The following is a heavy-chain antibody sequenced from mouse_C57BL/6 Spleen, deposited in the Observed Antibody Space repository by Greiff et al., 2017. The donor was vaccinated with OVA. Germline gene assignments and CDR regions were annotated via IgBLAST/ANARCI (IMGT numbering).Heavy chain of an antibody. Sequence: DVQLQESGGGLVQPGGSMKLSCVASGFTFSNYWMNWVRQSPEKGLEWVAQIRLKSDNSATHYAASVKGRFTISRDDSKSSVYQQMNNLRAEDTGIYYCTGLVTTEYYFDYWGQGTTLTVSS. J-gene: IGHJ2*01. CDR1: GFTFSNYW. CDR3: TGLVTTEYYFDY. D-gene: IGHD2-2*01. CDR2: IRLKSDNSAT. V-gene: IGHV6-3*01.